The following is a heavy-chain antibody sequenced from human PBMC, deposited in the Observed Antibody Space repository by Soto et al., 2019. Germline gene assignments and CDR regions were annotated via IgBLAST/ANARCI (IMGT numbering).Heavy chain of an antibody. D-gene: IGHD3-10*01. CDR3: LRETGRDSRHFAS. CDR2: ISAGSTFI. J-gene: IGHJ4*02. CDR1: GFPFSSYA. Sequence: GGSLRLSCAASGFPFSSYAMDWVRQTPGKGLEWVSSISAGSTFIDYADSFRGRFTISRDNTKNSLYLQMNSLRADDTALYYCLRETGRDSRHFASWGRGSQVPVSS. V-gene: IGHV3-21*01.